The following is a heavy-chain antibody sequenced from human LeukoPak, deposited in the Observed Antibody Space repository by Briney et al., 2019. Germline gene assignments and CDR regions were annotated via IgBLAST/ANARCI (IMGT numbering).Heavy chain of an antibody. D-gene: IGHD2-15*01. Sequence: GGSLRLSCAASGFTFSSSAMAWVRQAPGKGLEWVTAISASGGGTYYADAVKGRFTISRDNSKNTLYLQMNSLRAEDTAVYYCAKRYCSGGSCYSGSDFWGQGTLVTVSS. CDR3: AKRYCSGGSCYSGSDF. CDR1: GFTFSSSA. CDR2: ISASGGGT. J-gene: IGHJ4*02. V-gene: IGHV3-23*01.